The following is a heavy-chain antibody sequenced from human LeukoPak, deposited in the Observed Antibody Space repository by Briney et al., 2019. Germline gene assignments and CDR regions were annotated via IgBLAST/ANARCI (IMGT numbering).Heavy chain of an antibody. CDR3: ARGALDFDY. CDR2: ISSSSSTI. Sequence: PGGSLRLSCAASGXTFSSYSMNWVRQAPGKGLEWVSYISSSSSTIYYADSVKGRFTISRDNAKNSLYLHMNSLKDEDTAVYYCARGALDFDYWGQGTLVTVSS. J-gene: IGHJ4*02. V-gene: IGHV3-48*02. CDR1: GXTFSSYS.